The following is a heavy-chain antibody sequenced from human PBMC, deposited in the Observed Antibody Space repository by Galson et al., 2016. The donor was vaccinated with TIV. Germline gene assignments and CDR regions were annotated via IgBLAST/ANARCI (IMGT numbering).Heavy chain of an antibody. CDR1: GFTFNSHG. D-gene: IGHD3-22*01. V-gene: IGHV3-30*18. CDR2: ISYDGSDN. CDR3: SKDLGFFDGSGSQGIKHPDY. Sequence: SLRLSCAASGFTFNSHGMHWVRQAPGKGLEWMAVISYDGSDNIYRDSVKVRFTIPSDNSKNTLYLQMNGLRAQDTAVYFCSKDLGFFDGSGSQGIKHPDYWGQGTLVTVSS. J-gene: IGHJ4*02.